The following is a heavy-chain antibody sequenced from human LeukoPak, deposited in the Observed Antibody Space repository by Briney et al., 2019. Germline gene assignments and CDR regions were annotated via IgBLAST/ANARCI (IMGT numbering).Heavy chain of an antibody. CDR2: ISSSSSYI. CDR1: GFTFSSYS. J-gene: IGHJ4*02. V-gene: IGHV3-21*01. D-gene: IGHD1-26*01. Sequence: PGGSLRLSCAASGFTFSSYSMNWVRQAPGKGLEWVSSISSSSSYIYYADSVKGRFTISRDNAKNSLYLQMNSLRAEDTAVYYCAKDRKIGSYFQTVFDYWGQGTLVTVSS. CDR3: AKDRKIGSYFQTVFDY.